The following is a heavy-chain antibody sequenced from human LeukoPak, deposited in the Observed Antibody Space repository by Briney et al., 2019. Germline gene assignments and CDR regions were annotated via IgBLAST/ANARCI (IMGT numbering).Heavy chain of an antibody. CDR3: ARSYGSGSYYNGYYYYGMDV. CDR2: ISSSGGST. J-gene: IGHJ6*02. CDR1: GFTFNSYA. D-gene: IGHD3-10*01. Sequence: PGGSLRLSCAASGFTFNSYALHWVRQAPGKGLEYVSGISSSGGSTYYANSVKGRFTISRDNSKKALYLQMSSLRAEDMAVYYCARSYGSGSYYNGYYYYGMDVWGQGTTVTVSS. V-gene: IGHV3-64*01.